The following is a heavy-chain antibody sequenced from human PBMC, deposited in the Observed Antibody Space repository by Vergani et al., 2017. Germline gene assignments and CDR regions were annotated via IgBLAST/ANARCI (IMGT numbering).Heavy chain of an antibody. D-gene: IGHD3-22*01. CDR3: ARGAGNYYDSSGYFWDYYYGMDV. CDR1: GFTFNHYA. Sequence: EVQLLESGGDLVQPGGSLRLSCAASGFTFNHYAMNWVRQAPGKGLEWVSGISGSSSYIYYANSVKGRFTISRDNAKNSLYLQMNSLRAEDTAVYYCARGAGNYYDSSGYFWDYYYGMDVWGQGTTVTVSS. CDR2: ISGSSSYI. J-gene: IGHJ6*02. V-gene: IGHV3-21*02.